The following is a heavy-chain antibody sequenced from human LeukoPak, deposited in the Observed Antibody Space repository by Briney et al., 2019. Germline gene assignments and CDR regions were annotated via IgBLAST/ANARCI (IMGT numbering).Heavy chain of an antibody. Sequence: PGGSLRLPCAASGFPFSNYWMSWVRQAPGKGLEWVANIKQDGGEKYYVDSVKGRFTTSRDNGKNSLYLQMNSLRAEDTAVYYCARAEGDYYYYFYMDVWGKGTTVTVSS. CDR3: ARAEGDYYYYFYMDV. CDR2: IKQDGGEK. J-gene: IGHJ6*03. V-gene: IGHV3-7*01. CDR1: GFPFSNYW.